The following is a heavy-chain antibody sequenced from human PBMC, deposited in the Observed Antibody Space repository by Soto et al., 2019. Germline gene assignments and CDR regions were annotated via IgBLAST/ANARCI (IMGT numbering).Heavy chain of an antibody. D-gene: IGHD2-2*01. CDR3: ARFVRHQLPTIDF. V-gene: IGHV1-8*01. CDR1: GYTFTSYD. J-gene: IGHJ4*02. CDR2: MNPESRNT. Sequence: QVRLVQSGAEVKEPGASVRVSCKASGYTFTSYDINWVRQATGQGLEWMGWMNPESRNTGYAQKFQGRVTMTRDTSISTADMELTSLRSEDTAVYYCARFVRHQLPTIDFWGQGTLVTVSS.